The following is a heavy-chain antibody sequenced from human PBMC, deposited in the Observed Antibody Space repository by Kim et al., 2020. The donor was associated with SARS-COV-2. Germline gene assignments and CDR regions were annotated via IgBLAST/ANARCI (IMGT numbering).Heavy chain of an antibody. Sequence: DSVKGRFTISRDNAKNSLYLQMNSLRAEDTAVYYCARGILGTTADWYFDLWGRGTLVTVSS. V-gene: IGHV3-11*06. D-gene: IGHD1-26*01. CDR3: ARGILGTTADWYFDL. J-gene: IGHJ2*01.